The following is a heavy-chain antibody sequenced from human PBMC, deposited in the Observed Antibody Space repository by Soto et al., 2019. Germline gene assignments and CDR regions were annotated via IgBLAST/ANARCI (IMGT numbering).Heavy chain of an antibody. CDR1: GYTLTTFF. D-gene: IGHD3-22*01. CDR2: INPGYPAGRST. J-gene: IGHJ4*02. Sequence: ASVKVSCKASGYTLTTFFMHWVRQAPGQGLEWMGVINPGYPAGRSTTYAQKLQGRVTMTTDTSTSTAYMELRSLRSDDTAVYYCARYRAPTDYYDSSGYYNDYWGQGTLVTVSS. V-gene: IGHV1-46*01. CDR3: ARYRAPTDYYDSSGYYNDY.